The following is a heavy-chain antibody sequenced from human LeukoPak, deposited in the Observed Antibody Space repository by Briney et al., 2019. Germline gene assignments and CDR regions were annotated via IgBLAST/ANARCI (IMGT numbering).Heavy chain of an antibody. Sequence: SETLSLTCAVYGGSFSGYYWSWIRQPPGKGLEWIGYIYYSGSTNYNPSLKSRVTISVDTSKNQFSLKLSSVTAADTAVYYCARGGDYYDSSGYYFAFDYWGQGTLVTVSS. CDR2: IYYSGST. CDR1: GGSFSGYY. D-gene: IGHD3-22*01. CDR3: ARGGDYYDSSGYYFAFDY. J-gene: IGHJ4*02. V-gene: IGHV4-59*01.